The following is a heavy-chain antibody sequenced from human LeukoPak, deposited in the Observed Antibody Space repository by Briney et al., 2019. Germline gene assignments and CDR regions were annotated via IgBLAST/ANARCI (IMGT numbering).Heavy chain of an antibody. CDR2: IYYSGST. J-gene: IGHJ4*02. CDR3: ARHGDIAARPGYFDY. Sequence: SETLSLTCTVSGGSISSSSYYWRWIRQPPGKGLEWIGSIYYSGSTYYNPSLKSRVTISVDTSKNQFSLKLSSVTPADTAVYYCARHGDIAARPGYFDYWGQGTLVTVSS. CDR1: GGSISSSSYY. V-gene: IGHV4-39*07. D-gene: IGHD6-6*01.